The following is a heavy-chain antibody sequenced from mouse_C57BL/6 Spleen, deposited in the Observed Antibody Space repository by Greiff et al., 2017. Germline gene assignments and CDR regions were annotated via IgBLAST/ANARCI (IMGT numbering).Heavy chain of an antibody. CDR3: ARHGGYLDY. Sequence: EVQGVESGGDLVKPGGSLKLSCAASGFTFSSYGMSWVRQTPDKRLEWVATISSGGSYTYYPDSVKGRFTISRDNAKNTLYLQMSSLKSEDTAMYYCARHGGYLDYWGQGTTLTVSS. CDR2: ISSGGSYT. J-gene: IGHJ2*01. CDR1: GFTFSSYG. V-gene: IGHV5-6*01.